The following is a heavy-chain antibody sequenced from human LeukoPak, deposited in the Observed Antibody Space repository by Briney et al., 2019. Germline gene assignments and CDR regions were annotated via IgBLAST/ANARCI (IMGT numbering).Heavy chain of an antibody. V-gene: IGHV1-2*02. Sequence: GASVKVSCKASGYTFTCYYMHWVRQAPGQGLEWMGWINPNSGGTNYAQKFQGRVTMTRDTSISTAYMELSRLRSDDTAVYYCARDRSVVVAATRLAYWGQGTLVTVSS. D-gene: IGHD2-15*01. CDR3: ARDRSVVVAATRLAY. J-gene: IGHJ4*02. CDR2: INPNSGGT. CDR1: GYTFTCYY.